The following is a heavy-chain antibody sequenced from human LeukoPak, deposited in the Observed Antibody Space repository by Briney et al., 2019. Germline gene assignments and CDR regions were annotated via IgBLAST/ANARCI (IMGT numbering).Heavy chain of an antibody. Sequence: ASVKVSCKPSGYTFTGHYMHWVRQAPGQGLEWMAWINPNNGDTNYAQKFQGRVTMTRDTSISTAYMELSRLRSDDTAVYYCAMSHDYYDSSGYYYFDYWGQGTLVTVSS. V-gene: IGHV1-2*02. CDR2: INPNNGDT. CDR3: AMSHDYYDSSGYYYFDY. D-gene: IGHD3-22*01. J-gene: IGHJ4*02. CDR1: GYTFTGHY.